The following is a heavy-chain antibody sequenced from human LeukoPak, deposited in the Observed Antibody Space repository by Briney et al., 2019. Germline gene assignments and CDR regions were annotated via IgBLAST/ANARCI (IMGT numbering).Heavy chain of an antibody. CDR2: IYTSGST. CDR3: AREAPTMVRGVIAY. J-gene: IGHJ4*02. CDR1: GGSISSYY. D-gene: IGHD3-10*01. V-gene: IGHV4-4*07. Sequence: SETLSLTCTVSGGSISSYYWSWIRQPAGKGLEWIGRIYTSGSTNYNPSLKSRVTMSVDTSKNQSSLKLSSVTAADTAVYYCAREAPTMVRGVIAYWGQGTLVTVSS.